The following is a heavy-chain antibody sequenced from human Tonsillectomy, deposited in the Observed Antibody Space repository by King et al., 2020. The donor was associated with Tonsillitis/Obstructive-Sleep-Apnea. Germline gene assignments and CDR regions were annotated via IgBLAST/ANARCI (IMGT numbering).Heavy chain of an antibody. Sequence: VQLVESGGGLVKPGGSLRLSCAASGFTFSSYSMNWVRQAPGKGLEWVSSISSSSSYIYYADSVKGRFTISRDNAKNSLYLQMNSLRAEDTAVYYCARVIEDCWSGYFHFDYWGQGTLVTVSS. D-gene: IGHD3-3*01. CDR2: ISSSSSYI. CDR1: GFTFSSYS. J-gene: IGHJ4*02. V-gene: IGHV3-21*01. CDR3: ARVIEDCWSGYFHFDY.